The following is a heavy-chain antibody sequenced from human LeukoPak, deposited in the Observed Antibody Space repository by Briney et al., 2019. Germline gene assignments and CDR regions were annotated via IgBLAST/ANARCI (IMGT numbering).Heavy chain of an antibody. D-gene: IGHD3-3*01. CDR1: GGSISSSSYY. Sequence: SETLSLTCTVSGGSISSSSYYWGWIRQPPGKGLEWIGSIYYSGSTYYNPSLKSRVTISVDTSKNQFFLKLSSVTAADTAVYYCASVNFWSGSVFDYWGQGTLVTVSS. J-gene: IGHJ4*02. V-gene: IGHV4-39*01. CDR3: ASVNFWSGSVFDY. CDR2: IYYSGST.